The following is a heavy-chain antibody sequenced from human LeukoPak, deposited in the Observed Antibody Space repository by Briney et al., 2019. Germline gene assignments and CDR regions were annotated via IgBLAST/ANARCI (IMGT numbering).Heavy chain of an antibody. D-gene: IGHD2-2*01. V-gene: IGHV4-39*01. CDR1: GGSISSSSYY. CDR2: IYYSGST. CDR3: ARFVVVPAANGHDAFDI. J-gene: IGHJ3*02. Sequence: SETLSLTCTVSGGSISSSSYYWGWIRQPPGKGLEWIGSIYYSGSTYYNPSLKSRVTISVDTSKNQFSLKLSSVTAAGTAVYYCARFVVVPAANGHDAFDIWGQGTMVTVSS.